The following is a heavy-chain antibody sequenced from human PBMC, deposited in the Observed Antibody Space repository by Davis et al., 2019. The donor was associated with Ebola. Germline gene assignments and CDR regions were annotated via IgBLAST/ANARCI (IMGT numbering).Heavy chain of an antibody. D-gene: IGHD1-20*01. V-gene: IGHV4-59*08. CDR3: ARLHNWNGLDY. CDR1: GYSINTYH. J-gene: IGHJ4*02. CDR2: IYYTGST. Sequence: MPSETLSLTCTVSGYSINTYHWTWIRQPPGKGLEWIGYIYYTGSTDYNPSLESRVTISMDTSKNQFSLKLTSVTAADTAMYDCARLHNWNGLDYWGQGTLVTVSS.